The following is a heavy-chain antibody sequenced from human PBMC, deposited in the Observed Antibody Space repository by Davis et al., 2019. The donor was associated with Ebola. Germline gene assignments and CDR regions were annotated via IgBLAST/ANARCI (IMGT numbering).Heavy chain of an antibody. CDR3: ARYTVTTSDYYYYYGMDV. Sequence: MPSETLSLTCTVSGGSISSGDYYWSWIRQPPGKGLEWIGYIYYSGSTYYNPSLKSRVTISVDTSKNQFSLKLRSVTAADTAVYYCARYTVTTSDYYYYYGMDVWGQGTTVTVSS. D-gene: IGHD4-11*01. J-gene: IGHJ6*02. V-gene: IGHV4-30-4*01. CDR2: IYYSGST. CDR1: GGSISSGDYY.